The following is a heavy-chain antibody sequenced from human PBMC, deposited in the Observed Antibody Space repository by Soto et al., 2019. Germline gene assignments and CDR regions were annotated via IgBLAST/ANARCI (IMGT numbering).Heavy chain of an antibody. D-gene: IGHD5-12*01. V-gene: IGHV3-48*01. Sequence: PGGSLRLSCAASGFTFSSYSMNWVRQAPGKGLEWVSYISSSSSTIYYADSVKGRFTISRDNAKNSLYLQMNSLRAEDTAVYYCARDRLRSAFYFDYWGQGTLVTVSS. J-gene: IGHJ4*02. CDR1: GFTFSSYS. CDR2: ISSSSSTI. CDR3: ARDRLRSAFYFDY.